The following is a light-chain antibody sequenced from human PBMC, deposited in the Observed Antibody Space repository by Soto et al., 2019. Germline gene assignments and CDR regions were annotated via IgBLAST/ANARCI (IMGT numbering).Light chain of an antibody. J-gene: IGLJ2*01. CDR1: GIDDYDYNY. CDR2: EVN. V-gene: IGLV2-8*01. Sequence: QSALAQPPSASGSPGQSVTIPCTVTGIDDYDYNYVSWYQQHPGKVPKLIIYEVNKRPSGVPDRFSGSKSGSTASLTVSGLQAEDEADYYCSSFAVSPVVFGGGTKVTLL. CDR3: SSFAVSPVV.